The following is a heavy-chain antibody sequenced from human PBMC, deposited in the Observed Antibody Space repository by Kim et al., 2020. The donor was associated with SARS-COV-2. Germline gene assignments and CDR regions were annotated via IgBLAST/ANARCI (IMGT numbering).Heavy chain of an antibody. CDR2: ISGSGGST. CDR3: AKGGMISPLIYFDY. CDR1: GFTFSSYA. Sequence: GGSLRLSCAASGFTFSSYAMSWVRQAPGKGLVWVSAISGSGGSTYYADSVKGRFTISRDNSKNTLYLQMNSLRAEDTAVYYCAKGGMISPLIYFDYWGQGTLVTVSS. D-gene: IGHD3-22*01. J-gene: IGHJ4*02. V-gene: IGHV3-23*01.